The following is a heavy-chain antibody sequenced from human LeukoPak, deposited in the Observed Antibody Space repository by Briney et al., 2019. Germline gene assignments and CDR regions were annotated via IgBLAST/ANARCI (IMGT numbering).Heavy chain of an antibody. CDR2: IKQDGSET. D-gene: IGHD2-15*01. CDR1: GFIFSDYS. J-gene: IGHJ4*02. V-gene: IGHV3-7*01. CDR3: ARTSDTKLLRY. Sequence: GGSLRLSCGGSGFIFSDYSVTWIRQAPGEGLEWVGNIKQDGSETYYVDSVKGRFIISRDNARGSAYLQINNLRAEDTAIYYCARTSDTKLLRYWGGGTLVSVPS.